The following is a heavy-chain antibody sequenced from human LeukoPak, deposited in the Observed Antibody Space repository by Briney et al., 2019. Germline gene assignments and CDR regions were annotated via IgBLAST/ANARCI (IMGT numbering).Heavy chain of an antibody. Sequence: GGSLRLSCAASGFTFSSYAMSWVRQAPGKGLEGVAVIWYDGSNKYYGYSVEGRFTISRDNSKNTLFLQMNSLRAEDTAVYYCAREGTAMTTYYAMDVWGQGTTVTVSS. CDR3: AREGTAMTTYYAMDV. CDR1: GFTFSSYA. CDR2: IWYDGSNK. D-gene: IGHD5-18*01. V-gene: IGHV3-33*08. J-gene: IGHJ6*02.